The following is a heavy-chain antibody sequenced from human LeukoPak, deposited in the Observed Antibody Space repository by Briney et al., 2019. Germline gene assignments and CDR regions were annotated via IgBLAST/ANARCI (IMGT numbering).Heavy chain of an antibody. J-gene: IGHJ5*02. CDR3: ARHRGYCSSTSCHEYNWFDP. D-gene: IGHD2-2*01. CDR1: GGSISSSSYY. V-gene: IGHV4-39*01. CDR2: IYYSGST. Sequence: SETLSLTCTVSGGSISSSSYYWGWIRQPPGKGLEWIGSIYYSGSTYYNPSLKSRVTISVYTSKNQFSLKLSSVTAADTAVYYCARHRGYCSSTSCHEYNWFDPWGQGTLVTVSS.